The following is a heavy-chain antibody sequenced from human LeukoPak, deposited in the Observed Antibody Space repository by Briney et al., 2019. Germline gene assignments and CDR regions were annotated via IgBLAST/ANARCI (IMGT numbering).Heavy chain of an antibody. V-gene: IGHV4-34*01. J-gene: IGHJ4*02. D-gene: IGHD3-10*01. CDR3: ANGVRGVIIDY. CDR2: INHSGST. Sequence: PSETLSLTCTVSGGSISNYYWSWIRQPPGKGLEWIGEINHSGSTNYNPSLKSRVTISVDTSKNQFSLKLSSVTAADTAVYYCANGVRGVIIDYWGQGTLVTVSS. CDR1: GGSISNYY.